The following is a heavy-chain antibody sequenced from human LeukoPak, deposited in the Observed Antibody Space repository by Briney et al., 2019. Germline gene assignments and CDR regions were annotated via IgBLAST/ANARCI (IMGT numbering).Heavy chain of an antibody. CDR1: GFTFSSYW. D-gene: IGHD5-12*01. CDR3: AKKLGTTGYSFAFDY. J-gene: IGHJ4*02. Sequence: GGSLRLSCAASGFTFSSYWMSWVRQAPGKGLEWVANIKQDGSEKYYVDSVKGRFTISRDNAKNTLYLQMNSLRAEDTAVYYCAKKLGTTGYSFAFDYWGQGTLVTVSS. CDR2: IKQDGSEK. V-gene: IGHV3-7*03.